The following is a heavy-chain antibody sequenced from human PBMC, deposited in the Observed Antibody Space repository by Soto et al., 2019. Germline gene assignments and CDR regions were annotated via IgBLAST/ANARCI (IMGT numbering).Heavy chain of an antibody. V-gene: IGHV4-4*02. Sequence: SETLSLTCAVSSGSISSSNWWGWVRQPPGKGLEWIGEIYHSGSTNYNPSLKSRVTISVDKSKNQFSLKLSSVTAADTAVYYCAREDRVFRRRGFDPWGQGTLVTVSS. J-gene: IGHJ5*02. CDR1: SGSISSSNW. D-gene: IGHD3-10*01. CDR2: IYHSGST. CDR3: AREDRVFRRRGFDP.